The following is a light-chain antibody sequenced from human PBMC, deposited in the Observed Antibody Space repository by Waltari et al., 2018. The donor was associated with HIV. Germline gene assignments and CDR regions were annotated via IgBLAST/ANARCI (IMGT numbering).Light chain of an antibody. CDR3: QQYGSSPPYT. V-gene: IGKV3-20*01. CDR1: QSVSSSF. Sequence: DIVLTQSPGTLSLSPGERATLSCSASQSVSSSFLSWYQQIPGQAPRLLIPGTSSRATGIPDRFSGSGSGTDFTLTISRLEPEDFAVYYCQQYGSSPPYTFGQGTKLEIK. J-gene: IGKJ2*01. CDR2: GTS.